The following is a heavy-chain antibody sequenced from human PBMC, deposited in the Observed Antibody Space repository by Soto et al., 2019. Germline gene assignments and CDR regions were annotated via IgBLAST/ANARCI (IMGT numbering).Heavy chain of an antibody. CDR3: ARDREDIVVVPAAMRGSGQAYYYYYGMDV. J-gene: IGHJ6*02. CDR2: IYYSGST. Sequence: SETLSLTCTVSGGSISSGGYYWSWIRQHPGMGLEWIGYIYYSGSTYYNPSLKSRVTISVDTSKNQFSLKLSSVTAADTAVYYCARDREDIVVVPAAMRGSGQAYYYYYGMDVWGQGTTVT. V-gene: IGHV4-31*03. D-gene: IGHD2-2*01. CDR1: GGSISSGGYY.